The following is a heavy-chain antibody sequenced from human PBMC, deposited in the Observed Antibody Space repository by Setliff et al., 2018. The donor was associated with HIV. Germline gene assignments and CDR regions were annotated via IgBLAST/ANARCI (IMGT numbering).Heavy chain of an antibody. CDR3: ARGEVIIDSYYYMNV. CDR1: GGTFGSYA. V-gene: IGHV1-69*05. Sequence: SVKVSCKASGGTFGSYAISWVRQAPGQGLEWLGGNIPMFGTVSYAQKFQGRVTITTDESTSTAYMDLSSRRYEDTAIYYCARGEVIIDSYYYMNVWGKGTTVTVSS. CDR2: NIPMFGTV. J-gene: IGHJ6*03.